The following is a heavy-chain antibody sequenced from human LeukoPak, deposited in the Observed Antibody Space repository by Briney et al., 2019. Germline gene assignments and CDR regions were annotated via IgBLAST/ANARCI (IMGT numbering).Heavy chain of an antibody. CDR2: ISSSSSYI. CDR3: ARDVSGRADY. V-gene: IGHV3-21*01. J-gene: IGHJ4*02. Sequence: PGGSLRLSCAASGFTFSSYTMNWVRQAPGKGLEWVSSISSSSSYIHYADALKGRFTISRDNAKNSLYLQTNSVKVEDTAVYYCARDVSGRADYWGQGNLVTVAS. CDR1: GFTFSSYT. D-gene: IGHD2-15*01.